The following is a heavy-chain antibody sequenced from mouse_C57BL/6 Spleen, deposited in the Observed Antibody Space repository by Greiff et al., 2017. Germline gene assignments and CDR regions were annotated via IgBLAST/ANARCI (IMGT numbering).Heavy chain of an antibody. CDR2: ISSGGSYT. CDR1: GFTFSSYG. D-gene: IGHD2-1*01. V-gene: IGHV5-6*01. Sequence: EVQRVESGGDLVKPGGSLKLSCAASGFTFSSYGMSWVRQTPDKRLEWVATISSGGSYTYYPDSVKGRFTISRDNAKNTLYLQMSSLKSEDTAMYYCARHGEDYGNYEGWYFDVWGTGTTVTVSS. J-gene: IGHJ1*03. CDR3: ARHGEDYGNYEGWYFDV.